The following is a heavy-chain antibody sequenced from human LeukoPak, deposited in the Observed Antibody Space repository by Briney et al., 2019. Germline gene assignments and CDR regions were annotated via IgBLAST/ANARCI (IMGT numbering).Heavy chain of an antibody. Sequence: SETLSLTCTVSNGASIGYYWTWIRQPAGKGLEWIGRIYTSGTTNYNPSLSSRVTMSVDTSKNQFSLKLSSVTAADTAVYYCARLGWWDSWGQGTLVTVSS. J-gene: IGHJ4*02. V-gene: IGHV4-4*07. CDR3: ARLGWWDS. D-gene: IGHD2-15*01. CDR1: NGASIGYY. CDR2: IYTSGTT.